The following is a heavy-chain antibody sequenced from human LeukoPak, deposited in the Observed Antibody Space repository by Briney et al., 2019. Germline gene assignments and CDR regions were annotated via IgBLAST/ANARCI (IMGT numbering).Heavy chain of an antibody. CDR3: ARGRLYYYDSSGYYPTLDY. D-gene: IGHD3-22*01. Sequence: SETLSLTCVVYGGSFSGYYWSWIRQPPGKGLEWIGEINHSGITNYNPYLKSRVTISVDTSKNQFSLKLSSVTAADTAVYYCARGRLYYYDSSGYYPTLDYWGQGTLVTVSS. CDR1: GGSFSGYY. V-gene: IGHV4-34*01. CDR2: INHSGIT. J-gene: IGHJ4*02.